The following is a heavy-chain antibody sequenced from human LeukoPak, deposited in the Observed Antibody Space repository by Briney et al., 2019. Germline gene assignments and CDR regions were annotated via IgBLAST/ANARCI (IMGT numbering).Heavy chain of an antibody. CDR1: GGTFSSYA. Sequence: SVKVSCKASGGTFSSYAISWVRQAPGQGLEWMGGIIPIFGTANYAQKFQGRVTITADKSTSTAYMELSSLRSEDTAVYYCARGARDYDILTGYSLYYYYGMDVWGQGTTVTVSS. D-gene: IGHD3-9*01. V-gene: IGHV1-69*06. CDR3: ARGARDYDILTGYSLYYYYGMDV. CDR2: IIPIFGTA. J-gene: IGHJ6*02.